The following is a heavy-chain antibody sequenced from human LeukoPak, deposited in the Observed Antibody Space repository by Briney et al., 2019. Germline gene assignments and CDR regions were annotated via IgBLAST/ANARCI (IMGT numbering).Heavy chain of an antibody. CDR2: IYSDGSIT. Sequence: HPGGSLRLSCAASDLTFSNYWMHWVRQAPGKGLVWVSRIYSDGSITTYTDSVKGRFTISRDNSKNTLYLQMNSLRAEDTAVYYCAREAYWGQGTLVTVSS. CDR3: AREAY. J-gene: IGHJ4*02. CDR1: DLTFSNYW. V-gene: IGHV3-74*03.